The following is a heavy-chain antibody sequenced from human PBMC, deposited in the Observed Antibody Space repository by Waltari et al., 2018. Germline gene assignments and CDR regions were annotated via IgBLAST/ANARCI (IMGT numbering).Heavy chain of an antibody. CDR1: GYTLPELP. CDR2: FDPEDGET. Sequence: VQLVQPGAEVKKPGASWKASAKVSGYTLPELPMHGVHKAPGKGLEWMGGFDPEDGETIYAQKFQGRVTMTEDTSTDTAYMELSSLRSEDTAVYYCATDLTVTTDDAFDIWGQGTMVTVSS. V-gene: IGHV1-24*01. J-gene: IGHJ3*02. D-gene: IGHD4-17*01. CDR3: ATDLTVTTDDAFDI.